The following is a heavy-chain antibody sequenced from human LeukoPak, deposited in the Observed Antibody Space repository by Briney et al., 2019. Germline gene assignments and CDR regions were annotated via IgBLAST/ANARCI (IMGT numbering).Heavy chain of an antibody. CDR3: ARSRYCSSTSCYGFLDY. V-gene: IGHV3-33*01. CDR1: GFTFSTYG. J-gene: IGHJ4*02. Sequence: PGGSLTLPCAASGFTFSTYGMHWVRDAPGKGLQGLAVIWYEGSNKQHADSVKRRFTISRDNSKNTLYMQMNSLRAEDTAVYYCARSRYCSSTSCYGFLDYWGQGTLVTVSS. D-gene: IGHD2-2*01. CDR2: IWYEGSNK.